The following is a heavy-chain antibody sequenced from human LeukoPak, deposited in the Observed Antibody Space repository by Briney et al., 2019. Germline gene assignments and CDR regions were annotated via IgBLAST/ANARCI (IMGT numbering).Heavy chain of an antibody. CDR2: LSYSGNT. D-gene: IGHD4-11*01. J-gene: IGHJ4*02. CDR1: GGSISSDY. V-gene: IGHV4-59*01. CDR3: ASVTEITDIDY. Sequence: SETLSLTCTVSGGSISSDYWCWIRQPPGKGLEWIGYLSYSGNTGYNPSLKSRATISGDTSKNQFSLKLSSVTAADTAMYYCASVTEITDIDYWGQGTLVTV.